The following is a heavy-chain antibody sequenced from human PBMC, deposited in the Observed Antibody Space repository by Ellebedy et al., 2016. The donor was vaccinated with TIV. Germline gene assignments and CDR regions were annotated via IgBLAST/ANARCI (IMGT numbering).Heavy chain of an antibody. D-gene: IGHD4-17*01. J-gene: IGHJ4*02. Sequence: GESLKISCAASGFTFSSYAMSWVRQVPGKGLEWVSAISGSGGSTYYADSVKGRFTISRDNSKNTLYLQMGSLRAEDMAVYYCAREVNGPVTTHFDYWGQGTLVTVSS. V-gene: IGHV3-23*01. CDR1: GFTFSSYA. CDR3: AREVNGPVTTHFDY. CDR2: ISGSGGST.